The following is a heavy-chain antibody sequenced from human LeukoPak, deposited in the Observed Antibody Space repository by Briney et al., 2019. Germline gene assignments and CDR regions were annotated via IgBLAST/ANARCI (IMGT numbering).Heavy chain of an antibody. CDR2: VNNSGDT. D-gene: IGHD3-16*01. Sequence: SSETLSLICGVSGASFSAYYWSWIRQPPGKGLEWIAEVNNSGDTHYNPSLKSRVTVSVDTSKNQFSLRVTSATAADTATYYCARRQRISRMSWGDFWGQRTLVIVSS. CDR3: ARRQRISRMSWGDF. J-gene: IGHJ4*02. V-gene: IGHV4-34*01. CDR1: GASFSAYY.